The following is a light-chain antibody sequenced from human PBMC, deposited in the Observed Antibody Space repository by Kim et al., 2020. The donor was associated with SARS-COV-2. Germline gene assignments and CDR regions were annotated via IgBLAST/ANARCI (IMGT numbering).Light chain of an antibody. CDR2: EDN. CDR1: SGSIASTF. CDR3: QSYDSTTWV. Sequence: NFMLTQPHSVSESPGKTITISCTRSSGSIASTFVQWYQQRPGSAPTTVIYEDNQRPSGVPDRFSGSIDSSSNSASLTISGLKTEDEADYYCQSYDSTTWVFGGGTQLTVL. V-gene: IGLV6-57*04. J-gene: IGLJ3*02.